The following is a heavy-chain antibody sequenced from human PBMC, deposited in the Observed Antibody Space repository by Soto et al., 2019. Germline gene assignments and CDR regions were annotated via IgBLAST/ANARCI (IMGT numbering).Heavy chain of an antibody. D-gene: IGHD6-6*01. Sequence: SVKVSCKASGGTFSSYSITWVRQAPGQGLEWMGGIIPIFGTANYAQKFQGRVTITADESTSTAYMELSSLRSEDTALYYCARDHSTSSYSWFDPWGHGTLVTVSS. CDR2: IIPIFGTA. J-gene: IGHJ5*02. CDR1: GGTFSSYS. V-gene: IGHV1-69*13. CDR3: ARDHSTSSYSWFDP.